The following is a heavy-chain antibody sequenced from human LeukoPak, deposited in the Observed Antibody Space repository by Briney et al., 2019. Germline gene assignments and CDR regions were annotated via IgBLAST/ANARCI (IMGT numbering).Heavy chain of an antibody. D-gene: IGHD1-26*01. V-gene: IGHV3-23*01. Sequence: GGSLRLSCAASGFTFSRYSMNWVRQAPGKGLEWVSAISGSGGSTYYADSVKGRFTISRDNSKNTLYLQMNSLRAEDTAVYYCAKFSGSYSGIFDYWGQGTLVTVSS. CDR2: ISGSGGST. CDR1: GFTFSRYS. CDR3: AKFSGSYSGIFDY. J-gene: IGHJ4*02.